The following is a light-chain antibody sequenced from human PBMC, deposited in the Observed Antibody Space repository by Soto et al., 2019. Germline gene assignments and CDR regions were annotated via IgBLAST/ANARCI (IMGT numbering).Light chain of an antibody. V-gene: IGKV3-15*01. CDR1: QSVSRN. J-gene: IGKJ4*01. Sequence: EIVMTQSPATLSVSPGERATLSCGASQSVSRNLAWCQQKPGQAPRLLIYGASTRATGIPARFSGSGSGTEFTLTISSLQSEDFAVYYCQQYNNWPLTLGGGTKVEIK. CDR3: QQYNNWPLT. CDR2: GAS.